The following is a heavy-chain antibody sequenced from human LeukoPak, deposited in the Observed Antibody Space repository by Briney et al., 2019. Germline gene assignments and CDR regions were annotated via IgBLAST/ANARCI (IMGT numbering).Heavy chain of an antibody. CDR2: ISSSGSYI. Sequence: RRSLRLSCAASGFTFGSYSMNWVRQAPGKGLEWVSSISSSGSYIYHADSVKGRFTLSRDNAMNSLYLQMNSLRAEDTAVYYCARAGRFLEWLLQDPDAFDIWGQGTMVTVSA. V-gene: IGHV3-21*01. CDR3: ARAGRFLEWLLQDPDAFDI. D-gene: IGHD3-3*01. CDR1: GFTFGSYS. J-gene: IGHJ3*02.